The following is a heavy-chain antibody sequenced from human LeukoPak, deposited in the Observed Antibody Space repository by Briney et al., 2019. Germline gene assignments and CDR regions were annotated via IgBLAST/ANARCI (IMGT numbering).Heavy chain of an antibody. CDR1: GFTFSSYA. V-gene: IGHV3-23*01. CDR3: ARDFDRYYFDY. Sequence: GGSLRLSCAASGFTFSSYAMSWVRQAPGKGLEWVSGISTSGGNTDYADSVKGRFTISRDNSKKTLYLEMNSLRAEDTAMYYCARDFDRYYFDYWGQGTLVTVSS. D-gene: IGHD3-9*01. CDR2: ISTSGGNT. J-gene: IGHJ4*02.